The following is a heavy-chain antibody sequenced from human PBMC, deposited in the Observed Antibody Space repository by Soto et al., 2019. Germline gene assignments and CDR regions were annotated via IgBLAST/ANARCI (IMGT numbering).Heavy chain of an antibody. CDR2: IKEDGSGK. CDR1: GVTFSSYW. Sequence: EVQLEESGGGLVQPGGSLRLSCTASGVTFSSYWMSWVRQAPGKGLGWVANIKEDGSGKYYVDSVKGRFSISRDNARNSLYMQMNSLRVEDTAVYYCVRVGRLAGYWGQGALVTVSS. J-gene: IGHJ4*02. CDR3: VRVGRLAGY. V-gene: IGHV3-7*03.